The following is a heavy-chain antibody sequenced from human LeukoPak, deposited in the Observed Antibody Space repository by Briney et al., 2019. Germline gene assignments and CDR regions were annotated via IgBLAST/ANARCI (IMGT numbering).Heavy chain of an antibody. CDR2: INPNSGGT. D-gene: IGHD2-15*01. J-gene: IGHJ4*02. Sequence: ASVKVSCKASGYTFTGYYMHWVRQAPGQGLEWMGWINPNSGGTNYAQKFQGRVTMTRDTSISTAYMELSRLRSDDTAVHYCARDTKRGVVVVAATFGYWGQGTLVTVSS. CDR3: ARDTKRGVVVVAATFGY. CDR1: GYTFTGYY. V-gene: IGHV1-2*02.